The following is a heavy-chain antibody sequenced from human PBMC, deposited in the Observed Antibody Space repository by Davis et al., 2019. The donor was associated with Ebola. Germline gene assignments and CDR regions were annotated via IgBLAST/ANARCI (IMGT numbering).Heavy chain of an antibody. J-gene: IGHJ4*02. V-gene: IGHV1-2*06. D-gene: IGHD6-13*01. CDR2: INPNSGGT. CDR3: AREERSSWSFDY. Sequence: ASVKVSCKASGYSFTSHYMHWVRQAPGQGLEWMGRINPNSGGTNYAQKFQGRVTMTRDTSISTAYMELSRLRSDDTAVYYCAREERSSWSFDYWGQGTLVTVSS. CDR1: GYSFTSHY.